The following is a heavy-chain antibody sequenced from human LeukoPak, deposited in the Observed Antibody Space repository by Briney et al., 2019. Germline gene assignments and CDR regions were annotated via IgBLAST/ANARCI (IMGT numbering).Heavy chain of an antibody. V-gene: IGHV3-23*01. J-gene: IGHJ4*02. CDR3: AKTSGGSKYYFDY. Sequence: GGSLRLSCTASGFTFSSYAMNWVRQAPGKGLEWVSGIGAGGTFTYYADSVKGRFTIFRDNSKNTLYLEMNSLRAEDSAVYYCAKTSGGSKYYFDYWGQGTLVTVSS. CDR2: IGAGGTFT. CDR1: GFTFSSYA. D-gene: IGHD2-15*01.